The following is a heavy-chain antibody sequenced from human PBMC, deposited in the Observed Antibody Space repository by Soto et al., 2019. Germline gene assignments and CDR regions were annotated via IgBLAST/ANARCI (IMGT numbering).Heavy chain of an antibody. V-gene: IGHV4-39*01. J-gene: IGHJ4*02. D-gene: IGHD6-19*01. CDR1: GGSISSSSYY. CDR2: IYYSGST. Sequence: QLQLQESGPGLVKPSETLSLTCTVSGGSISSSSYYWGWIRQPPGKGLEWIGSIYYSGSTYYNPSLNSRVTISVDTSKNQFSLKLSSVTAADTAVYYCARAPYDSSGWLFDYWGQGTLVTVSS. CDR3: ARAPYDSSGWLFDY.